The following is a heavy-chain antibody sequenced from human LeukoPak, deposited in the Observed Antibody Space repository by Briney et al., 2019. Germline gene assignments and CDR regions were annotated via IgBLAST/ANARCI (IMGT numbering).Heavy chain of an antibody. Sequence: SETLSLTCAVYGGSFSGYYWSWIRQPPGKGLEWIGEINHSGSTNYNPSLKSRVTISVDTSKNQFSLKLSSVTAADTAVYYCARGLESSSGAYWGQGTLVTVSS. CDR2: INHSGST. CDR3: ARGLESSSGAY. D-gene: IGHD6-6*01. V-gene: IGHV4-34*01. J-gene: IGHJ4*02. CDR1: GGSFSGYY.